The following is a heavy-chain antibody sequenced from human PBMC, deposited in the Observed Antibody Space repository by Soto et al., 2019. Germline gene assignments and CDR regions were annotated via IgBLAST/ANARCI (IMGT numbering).Heavy chain of an antibody. V-gene: IGHV1-69*01. Sequence: QVQLVQSGAEVKKPGSSVKVSCKASGGTFSSYAISWVRQAPGQGLEWMGGIIPIFGTANYAQKFQGRVTITADESTSTAYMELSSLRSEDTAVYYCARDGYCSSTSCYKDYYYYGMDVWGQGTTVTVSS. CDR2: IIPIFGTA. CDR1: GGTFSSYA. J-gene: IGHJ6*02. CDR3: ARDGYCSSTSCYKDYYYYGMDV. D-gene: IGHD2-2*02.